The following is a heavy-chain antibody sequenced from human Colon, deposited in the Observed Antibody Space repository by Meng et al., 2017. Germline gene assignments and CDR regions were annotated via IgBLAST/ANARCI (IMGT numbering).Heavy chain of an antibody. D-gene: IGHD6-19*01. Sequence: SETLSLTCTVSGASIITTDWWSWVRQPPGKGLEWIGEVYHTGGTNYNPSLKSRVTISVDKSNNQFPLNLSAVTAADTAVYFCTRSRAVVPGIEYWGQGTLVTVSS. V-gene: IGHV4-4*02. CDR1: GASIITTDW. CDR3: TRSRAVVPGIEY. CDR2: VYHTGGT. J-gene: IGHJ4*02.